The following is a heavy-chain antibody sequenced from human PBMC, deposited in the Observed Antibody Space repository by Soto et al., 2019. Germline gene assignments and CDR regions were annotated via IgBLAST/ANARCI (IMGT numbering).Heavy chain of an antibody. J-gene: IGHJ3*02. CDR2: IYYSGST. CDR3: ARGRGYSYGSPAFDI. V-gene: IGHV4-61*01. CDR1: GCSVSSGSYC. D-gene: IGHD5-18*01. Sequence: SETLSLTCSVSGCSVSSGSYCWSWIRQPPGKGLEWIGYIYYSGSTNYNPSLKSRVTISVDTSKNQFSLKLSSVTAADTAVYYCARGRGYSYGSPAFDIWGQGTMVTVSS.